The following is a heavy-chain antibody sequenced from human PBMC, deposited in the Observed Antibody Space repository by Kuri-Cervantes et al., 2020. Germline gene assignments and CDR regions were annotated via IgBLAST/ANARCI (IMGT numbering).Heavy chain of an antibody. J-gene: IGHJ4*02. Sequence: GGSLRLSCAASGFTFTNYAMSWVRQAPGKGLEWVSAISGTGSSTHYVDSMKGRFTISRDNFKNTLYLQMNSLRAEDTAVYYCAKDTRLYSSYYYFDYWGQGTLVTVSS. CDR1: GFTFTNYA. V-gene: IGHV3-23*01. CDR2: ISGTGSST. CDR3: AKDTRLYSSYYYFDY. D-gene: IGHD6-19*01.